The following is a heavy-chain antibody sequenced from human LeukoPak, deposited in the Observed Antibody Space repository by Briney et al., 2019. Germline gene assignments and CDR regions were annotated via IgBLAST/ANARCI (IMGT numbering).Heavy chain of an antibody. CDR1: GFTFSSYS. V-gene: IGHV3-48*02. CDR3: ARLYVWGSSRTFDY. J-gene: IGHJ4*02. Sequence: GGSLRLSCAASGFTFSSYSMNWVRQAPGKGLEWVSYISSSSSTIYYADSVKGRFTISRDNAKNSLYLQMNSLRDEDTAVYYCARLYVWGSSRTFDYWGQGSLVTVSS. CDR2: ISSSSSTI. D-gene: IGHD3-16*02.